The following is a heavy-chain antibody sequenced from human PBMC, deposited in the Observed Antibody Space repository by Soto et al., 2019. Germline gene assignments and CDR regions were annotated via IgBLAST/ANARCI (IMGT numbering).Heavy chain of an antibody. V-gene: IGHV5-10-1*01. J-gene: IGHJ6*02. CDR1: GYSFTNYW. Sequence: GASLKISCKGSGYSFTNYWISWVRQMPGKGLEWMGRIDPYDSYTNYSPSFQGHVTISVDKSISTAYLQWSSLKASDTAMYYCAIPPLSGFGKYAMVFWGQGITVNVSS. D-gene: IGHD3-10*01. CDR3: AIPPLSGFGKYAMVF. CDR2: IDPYDSYT.